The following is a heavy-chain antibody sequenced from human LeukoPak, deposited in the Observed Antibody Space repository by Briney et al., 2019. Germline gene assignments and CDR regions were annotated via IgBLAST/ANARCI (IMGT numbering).Heavy chain of an antibody. CDR2: ISAYNGNT. D-gene: IGHD6-19*01. V-gene: IGHV1-18*01. CDR3: ARGGAKQWLPEFDY. Sequence: GTSVKVSCKASGYTFTSHGISWVRQAPGQGLEWMGWISAYNGNTNYAQKLQGRVTMTTDTSTSTAYMELRSLRSDDTAVYYCARGGAKQWLPEFDYWGQGTLVTVSS. J-gene: IGHJ4*02. CDR1: GYTFTSHG.